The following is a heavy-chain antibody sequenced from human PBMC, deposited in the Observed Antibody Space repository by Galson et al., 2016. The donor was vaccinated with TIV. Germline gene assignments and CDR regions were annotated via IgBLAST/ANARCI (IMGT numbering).Heavy chain of an antibody. D-gene: IGHD3-9*01. CDR1: GVTFYSYA. CDR2: IIPIYDTT. CDR3: AKHFTRYVVSDGVLDV. V-gene: IGHV1-69*13. Sequence: SVKVSCKASGVTFYSYAFTWLRQAPGQGLEWMGGIIPIYDTTIHAQKFQGRVTITADQSTDTAHMELSSLRFEDTAIYYCAKHFTRYVVSDGVLDVWGQGTTVTVS. J-gene: IGHJ6*02.